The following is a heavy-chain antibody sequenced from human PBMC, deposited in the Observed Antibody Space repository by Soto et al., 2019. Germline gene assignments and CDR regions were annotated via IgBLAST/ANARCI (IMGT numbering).Heavy chain of an antibody. Sequence: ASVKVSCKASGYTFTSYGISWVRQAPGRGLEWMGWISAYNGNTNYAQKLQGRVTMTTDTSTSTAYMELRSLRSDDTAVYYCARDRFLEWLTAFDIWGQGTMVTVSS. D-gene: IGHD3-3*01. CDR3: ARDRFLEWLTAFDI. CDR1: GYTFTSYG. J-gene: IGHJ3*02. V-gene: IGHV1-18*01. CDR2: ISAYNGNT.